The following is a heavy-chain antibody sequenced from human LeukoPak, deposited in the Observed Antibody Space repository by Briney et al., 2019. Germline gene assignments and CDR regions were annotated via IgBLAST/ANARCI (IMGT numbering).Heavy chain of an antibody. CDR1: GGTFSSYT. Sequence: SVKASCKASGGTFSSYTISWVRQAPGQGLGWMGRIIPILGIANYAQKFQGRVTITADKSTSTAYMELSSLRSEDTAVYYCASTDSSGWYYFDYWGQGTLVTVSS. J-gene: IGHJ4*02. CDR3: ASTDSSGWYYFDY. V-gene: IGHV1-69*02. CDR2: IIPILGIA. D-gene: IGHD6-19*01.